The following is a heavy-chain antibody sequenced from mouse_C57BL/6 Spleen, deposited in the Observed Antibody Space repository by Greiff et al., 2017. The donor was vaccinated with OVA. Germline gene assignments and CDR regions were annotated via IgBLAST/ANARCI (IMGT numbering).Heavy chain of an antibody. CDR1: GYTFTSYW. D-gene: IGHD1-1*01. CDR2: IDPSDSYT. J-gene: IGHJ3*01. V-gene: IGHV1-59*01. CDR3: AREGLSTVAY. Sequence: QVHVKQPGAELVRPGTSVKLSCKASGYTFTSYWMHWVKQRPGQGLEWIGVIDPSDSYTNYNQKFKGKATLTVDTSSSTAYMQLSSLTSEDSAVYYCAREGLSTVAYWGQGTLVTVSA.